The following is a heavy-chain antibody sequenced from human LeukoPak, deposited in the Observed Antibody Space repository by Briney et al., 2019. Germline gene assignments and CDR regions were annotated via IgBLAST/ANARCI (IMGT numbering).Heavy chain of an antibody. Sequence: ASVKVSCKASGYTFTSYYMHWVRQAPGQGLEWMGWISAYNGNTNYAQKLQGRVTMTTDTSTSTAYMELRSLRSDDTAVYYCARVGSYSSGWSTRYAFDIWGQGTMVTVSS. CDR3: ARVGSYSSGWSTRYAFDI. V-gene: IGHV1-18*04. D-gene: IGHD6-19*01. J-gene: IGHJ3*02. CDR2: ISAYNGNT. CDR1: GYTFTSYY.